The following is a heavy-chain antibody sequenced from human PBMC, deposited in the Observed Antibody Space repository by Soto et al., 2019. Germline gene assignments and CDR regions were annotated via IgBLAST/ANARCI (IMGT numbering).Heavy chain of an antibody. Sequence: QVQLQESGPGLVKPSETLTLTCTVSGDSFSDYYWNWIRQVPGKGLEWIGFVFHSATTSYNPSLKTRVAISDDTSKKQFSLRLTSVTAADTAIYYCARGHYSRGLPIDHWGQGILVTVSS. CDR3: ARGHYSRGLPIDH. J-gene: IGHJ4*02. CDR2: VFHSATT. CDR1: GDSFSDYY. D-gene: IGHD1-26*01. V-gene: IGHV4-59*01.